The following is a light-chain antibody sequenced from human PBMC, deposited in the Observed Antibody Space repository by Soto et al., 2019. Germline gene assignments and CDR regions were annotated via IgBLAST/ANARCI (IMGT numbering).Light chain of an antibody. Sequence: IVLTHSPATLSFSPGNRVTLSFRANERISRSLAWYQQKPGQPPRILIYDASFRATGIPERFSGSGSGTDFTLSISRLEAEDFAVYYCQQYGSSPLTFGGGTKVDIK. CDR2: DAS. CDR1: ERISRS. V-gene: IGKV3-20*01. CDR3: QQYGSSPLT. J-gene: IGKJ4*01.